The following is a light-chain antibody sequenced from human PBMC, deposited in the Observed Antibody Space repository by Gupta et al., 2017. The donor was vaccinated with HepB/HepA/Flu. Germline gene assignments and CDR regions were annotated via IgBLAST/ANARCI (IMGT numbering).Light chain of an antibody. J-gene: IGLJ2*01. CDR2: QAT. V-gene: IGLV3-1*01. CDR1: KLGDEY. Sequence: SYELTQPPSLSVSPGQTASITCSAAKLGDEYVSWYQQRPGQSPLLVISQATTRPAGIPERFYGANSGNKANMDIRGTQAMDDYADSYKGWGSGTGVFGGGPKVNVL. CDR3: KGWGSGTGV.